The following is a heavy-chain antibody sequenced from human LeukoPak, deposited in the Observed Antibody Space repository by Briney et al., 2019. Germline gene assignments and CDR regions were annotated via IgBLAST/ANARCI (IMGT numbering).Heavy chain of an antibody. Sequence: PGGSLRLSCAASGFTFDDYAMHWVRHAPGKGLEWVSGISWNSGSIGYADSVKGRFTISRDNAKNSLYLQMNSLRAEDTAVYYCARDGSGSYGGYWFDPWGQGTLVTVSS. CDR2: ISWNSGSI. V-gene: IGHV3-9*01. CDR3: ARDGSGSYGGYWFDP. J-gene: IGHJ5*02. D-gene: IGHD1-26*01. CDR1: GFTFDDYA.